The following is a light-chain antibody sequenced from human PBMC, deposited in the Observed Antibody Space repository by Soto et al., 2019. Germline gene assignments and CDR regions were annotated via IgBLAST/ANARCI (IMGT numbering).Light chain of an antibody. Sequence: QSALTQPPSASGSPGQSVTISCTGTSSDVGGYNYVSWYQQYPGRAPKLMIYEVTKRPSGVPDRFSGSKSGNTASLTVSGLQAEDEADYYCSSYEASNNCYFVFGGGTQLTVL. CDR3: SSYEASNNCYFV. CDR2: EVT. V-gene: IGLV2-8*01. CDR1: SSDVGGYNY. J-gene: IGLJ3*02.